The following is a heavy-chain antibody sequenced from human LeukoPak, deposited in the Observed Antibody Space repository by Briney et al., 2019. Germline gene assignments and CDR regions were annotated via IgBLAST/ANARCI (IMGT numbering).Heavy chain of an antibody. V-gene: IGHV4-34*01. J-gene: IGHJ4*02. CDR2: INHSGST. Sequence: SETLSLTCAVYGGSFSGYYWSWIRQPPGKGLEWIGEINHSGSTNYNPSLKSRVTIPVDTSKNQFSLKLSSVTAADTAVYYCARGGPSITIFGVVDYWGQGTLVTVSS. CDR1: GGSFSGYY. D-gene: IGHD3-3*01. CDR3: ARGGPSITIFGVVDY.